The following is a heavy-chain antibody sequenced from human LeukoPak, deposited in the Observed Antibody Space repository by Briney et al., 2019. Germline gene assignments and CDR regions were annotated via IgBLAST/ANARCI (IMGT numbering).Heavy chain of an antibody. CDR1: GGSFTSYY. CDR2: INDSGGT. J-gene: IGHJ4*02. V-gene: IGHV4-34*01. CDR3: ARGFSH. Sequence: NSSETLSLTCAVYGGSFTSYYWSWLRQPPGEGLEWIGEINDSGGTTYNPSLKSRVIMSIDTSKNQFSLKLTSVTAADTAVYYCARGFSHWGQGTLVTVSS.